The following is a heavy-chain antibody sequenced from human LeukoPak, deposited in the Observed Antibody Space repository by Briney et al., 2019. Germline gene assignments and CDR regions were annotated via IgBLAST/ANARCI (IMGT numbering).Heavy chain of an antibody. Sequence: SETLSLTCSVSDDSITMYYWTWIRQPPGKGLEWIGYVDHTGSTNFNPSLNGRVSISRDTSKNFFSLRLRSVTAADTAVYFCARGRVSSSTWYSTYYYFFYMDFWGKGTAVTVSS. CDR3: ARGRVSSSTWYSTYYYFFYMDF. J-gene: IGHJ6*03. D-gene: IGHD4-11*01. CDR2: VDHTGST. V-gene: IGHV4-59*01. CDR1: DDSITMYY.